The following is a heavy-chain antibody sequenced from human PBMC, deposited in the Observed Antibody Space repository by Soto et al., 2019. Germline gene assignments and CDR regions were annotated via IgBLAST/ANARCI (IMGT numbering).Heavy chain of an antibody. J-gene: IGHJ4*02. V-gene: IGHV4-61*01. CDR2: IYHDGAT. Sequence: QVQLQESGPGLLKTSETLSLTCTVSGGSLRSGSYHWSWIRQPPGKGLEWIGYIYHDGATTYNASLKSRVTISVDTSKNQCFLKVNSVTAADTAVYFCARDSSGRHDYWGQGTPVTVSS. D-gene: IGHD3-22*01. CDR3: ARDSSGRHDY. CDR1: GGSLRSGSYH.